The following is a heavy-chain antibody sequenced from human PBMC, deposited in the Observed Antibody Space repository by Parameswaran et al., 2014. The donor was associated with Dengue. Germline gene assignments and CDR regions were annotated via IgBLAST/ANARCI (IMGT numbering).Heavy chain of an antibody. CDR1: GYTFTGYY. J-gene: IGHJ5*02. Sequence: ASVKVSCKASGYTFTGYYMHWVRQAPGQGLEWMGWINPNSGGTNYAQKFQGRVTMTRDTSISTAYMELSRLRSDDTAVYYCARVWGGGYSNPQNWFDPWGQGTLVTVSS. D-gene: IGHD4-11*01. CDR2: INPNSGGT. CDR3: ARVWGGGYSNPQNWFDP. V-gene: IGHV1-2*02.